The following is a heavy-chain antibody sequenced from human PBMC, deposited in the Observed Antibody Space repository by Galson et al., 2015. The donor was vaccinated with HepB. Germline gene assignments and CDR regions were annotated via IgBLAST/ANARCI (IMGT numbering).Heavy chain of an antibody. CDR2: ISGSGGST. V-gene: IGHV3-23*01. Sequence: LSLTCTVSGGSISSYYWGWIRQPAGKGLEWVSAISGSGGSTYYADSVRGRFTISRDNSKNTLYLQMNSLRAEDTAVYYCAKDVSAFMITFGGVIVPKWGQGTLVTVSS. D-gene: IGHD3-16*02. J-gene: IGHJ4*02. CDR3: AKDVSAFMITFGGVIVPK. CDR1: GGSISSYY.